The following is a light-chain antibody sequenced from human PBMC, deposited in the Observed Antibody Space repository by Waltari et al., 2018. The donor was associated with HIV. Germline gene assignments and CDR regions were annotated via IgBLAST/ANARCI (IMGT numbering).Light chain of an antibody. CDR2: DND. V-gene: IGLV1-51*01. J-gene: IGLJ3*02. CDR3: GTWDSTLSVWV. Sequence: QSVLTQPPSVSAAPGQKVTISCSASGSNTGNNCVLWYQQLPGTAPKLLIYDNDKRPSGIPDRFSGSKSGASATLGITGLQTEDEADYYCGTWDSTLSVWVFGGGTKLTVL. CDR1: GSNTGNNC.